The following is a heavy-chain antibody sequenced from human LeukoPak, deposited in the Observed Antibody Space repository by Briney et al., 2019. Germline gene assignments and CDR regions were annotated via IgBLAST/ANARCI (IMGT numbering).Heavy chain of an antibody. CDR3: ARDNCGGDCYSPYYYYYGMDV. V-gene: IGHV4-34*01. CDR2: INHSGST. D-gene: IGHD2-21*02. Sequence: SETLSLTCAVYGGSFSGYYWSWIRQPPGKGLEWIGEINHSGSTNYNPSLKSRVTISVDTSKNQFSLKLSSVTAADTAVYYCARDNCGGDCYSPYYYYYGMDVWGQGTTVTVSS. J-gene: IGHJ6*02. CDR1: GGSFSGYY.